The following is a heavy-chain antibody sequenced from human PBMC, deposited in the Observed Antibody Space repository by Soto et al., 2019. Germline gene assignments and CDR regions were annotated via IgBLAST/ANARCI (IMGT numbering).Heavy chain of an antibody. Sequence: ASVKVSCKASGYTFASYDINWVRQATGQGLEWMGWMNPNSGNTGYAQKFQGRVTMTRNTSTSTAYMELSSLRSEDTAVYYCARDLSGFECYPSPCYYFDYWGQGTLVTVSS. CDR2: MNPNSGNT. CDR3: ARDLSGFECYPSPCYYFDY. CDR1: GYTFASYD. J-gene: IGHJ4*02. V-gene: IGHV1-8*01. D-gene: IGHD2-21*01.